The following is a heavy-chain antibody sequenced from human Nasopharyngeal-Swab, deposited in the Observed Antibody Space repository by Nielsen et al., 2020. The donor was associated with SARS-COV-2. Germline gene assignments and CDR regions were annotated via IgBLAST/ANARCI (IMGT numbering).Heavy chain of an antibody. CDR1: GGSISSYY. V-gene: IGHV4-59*12. CDR2: IYYSGST. J-gene: IGHJ5*02. Sequence: SETLSLTCTVSGGSISSYYWSWIRQPPGKGLEWIGYIYYSGSTNYNPSLKSRVTISVDTSKNQFSLKLSSVTATDTAVYYCARESGPGGWFDPWGQGTLVTVSS. CDR3: ARESGPGGWFDP.